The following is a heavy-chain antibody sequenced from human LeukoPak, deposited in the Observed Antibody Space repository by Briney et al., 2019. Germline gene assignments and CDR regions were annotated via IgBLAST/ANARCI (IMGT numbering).Heavy chain of an antibody. Sequence: GGSLRLSCAASGFTFSDYYMNWVRQGPGKGLVWVSGINSDGSTTGYAGSVKGRFTISRDNAKNTVFLEMNSLRAEDTAVYYCARGGYGAHMGWGQGILVTVSS. D-gene: IGHD4/OR15-4a*01. CDR2: INSDGSTT. CDR1: GFTFSDYY. V-gene: IGHV3-74*01. J-gene: IGHJ4*02. CDR3: ARGGYGAHMG.